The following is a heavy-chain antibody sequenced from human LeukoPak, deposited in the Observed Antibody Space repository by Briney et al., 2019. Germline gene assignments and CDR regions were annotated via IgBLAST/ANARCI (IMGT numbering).Heavy chain of an antibody. Sequence: SETLSLTCAVYGGSFSGYYWSWIRQPPGKGLEWIGEINHSGSTDYNPSLKSRVTISVDTSKNQFSLKLSSVTAADTAVYYCARTELVVSNYFDYWGQGTLVTVSS. J-gene: IGHJ4*02. CDR2: INHSGST. CDR3: ARTELVVSNYFDY. D-gene: IGHD2-8*02. V-gene: IGHV4-34*01. CDR1: GGSFSGYY.